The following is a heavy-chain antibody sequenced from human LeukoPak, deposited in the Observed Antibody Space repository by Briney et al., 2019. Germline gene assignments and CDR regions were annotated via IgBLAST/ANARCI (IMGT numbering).Heavy chain of an antibody. D-gene: IGHD3-22*01. CDR2: IITIRGTT. CDR3: AREISGYHYFDY. V-gene: IGHV1-69*13. J-gene: IGHJ4*02. CDR1: GGSIRLYA. Sequence: AASVKVSCMASGGSIRLYAISWVRPAPGQGLDGMGGIITIRGTTNYAQKFQGRVTITADESTNTAYMELSSLRSEDTAVYYCAREISGYHYFDYWGQGTLVTVSS.